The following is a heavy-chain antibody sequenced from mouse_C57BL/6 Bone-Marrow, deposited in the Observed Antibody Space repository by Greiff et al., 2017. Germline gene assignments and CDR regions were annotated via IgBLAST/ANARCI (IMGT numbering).Heavy chain of an antibody. V-gene: IGHV1-62-2*01. CDR2: FYPGSGSI. CDR3: ARHEECLGTGTSWYFDV. CDR1: GYTFTEYT. Sequence: VQLVESGAELVKPGASVKLSCKASGYTFTEYTIHWVKQRSGQGLEWIGWFYPGSGSIKYNEKFKDKATLTADKSSSTVSMELSRLTSEDSAVYFCARHEECLGTGTSWYFDVWGTGTTVTVSS. D-gene: IGHD4-1*01. J-gene: IGHJ1*03.